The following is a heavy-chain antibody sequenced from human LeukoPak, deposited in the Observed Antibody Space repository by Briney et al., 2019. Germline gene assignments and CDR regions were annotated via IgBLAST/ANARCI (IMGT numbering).Heavy chain of an antibody. CDR2: IHSSGSI. D-gene: IGHD2-15*01. CDR3: VRREGYSSSPLGS. J-gene: IGHJ5*02. V-gene: IGHV4-59*08. CDR1: GGSIYSYY. Sequence: SETLSLTCTVSGGSIYSYYWTWIRQPPGKGLEWIGYIHSSGSIHYNPSVRSRVTMSLDTSKNQFSFNLTSATAADTAVYYCVRREGYSSSPLGSWGQGTLVTVSS.